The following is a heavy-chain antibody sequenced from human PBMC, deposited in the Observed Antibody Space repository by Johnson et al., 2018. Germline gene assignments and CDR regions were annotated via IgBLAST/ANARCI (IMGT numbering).Heavy chain of an antibody. CDR2: INHSGNT. CDR1: GGSFSGYY. D-gene: IGHD3-3*01. Sequence: QVQLQQWGAGLLKPSETLSLTCAVYGGSFSGYYWSWIRQPPGKGLEWIGEINHSGNTNYSPSLKSRVTISVDTSKNQFSLKLSSVTAADTAVYYGARGRIGVRPASTISHFQHWGQGTLVTVSS. CDR3: ARGRIGVRPASTISHFQH. J-gene: IGHJ1*01. V-gene: IGHV4-34*01.